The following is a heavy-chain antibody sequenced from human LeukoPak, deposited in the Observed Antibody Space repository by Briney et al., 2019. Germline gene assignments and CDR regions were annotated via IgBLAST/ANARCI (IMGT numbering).Heavy chain of an antibody. V-gene: IGHV4-38-2*02. Sequence: SETLSLTCTVSGYSISSGYYWGWIRQPPGKGLEWIGSIYYSGGTYYNPSLKSRVTISVDTSKNQFSLKLSSVTAADTAVYYCARTYSSSSGWYFDLWGRGTLVTVSS. CDR2: IYYSGGT. CDR3: ARTYSSSSGWYFDL. CDR1: GYSISSGYY. J-gene: IGHJ2*01. D-gene: IGHD6-6*01.